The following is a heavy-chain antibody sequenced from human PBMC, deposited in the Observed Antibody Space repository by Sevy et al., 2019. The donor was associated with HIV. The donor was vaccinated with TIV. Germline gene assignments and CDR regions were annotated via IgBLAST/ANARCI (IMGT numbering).Heavy chain of an antibody. CDR3: AVRRALGGAWFGERMGWFDP. CDR2: INTNTGNP. Sequence: ASVKVSCKASGYTFTSYAMNWVRQAPGQGLEWMGWINTNTGNPTYAQGFTGRLVFSLDTSVSTAYLQISNLKAEDTAVYYWAVRRALGGAWFGERMGWFDPWGQGTLVTVSS. CDR1: GYTFTSYA. V-gene: IGHV7-4-1*02. J-gene: IGHJ5*02. D-gene: IGHD3-10*01.